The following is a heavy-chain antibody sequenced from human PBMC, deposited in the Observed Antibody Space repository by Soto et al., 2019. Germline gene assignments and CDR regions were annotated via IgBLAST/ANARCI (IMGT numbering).Heavy chain of an antibody. V-gene: IGHV1-46*01. J-gene: IGHJ4*02. Sequence: ASVKVSFKASGYTFTSYYMHWVRQAPGQGLEWMGLINPSGGSTSYAQKFQGRVTMTRDTSTSTVYMELSSLRSEDTAVYYCASGTPELAFPGDYWGQGTLVTVSS. CDR3: ASGTPELAFPGDY. D-gene: IGHD1-1*01. CDR1: GYTFTSYY. CDR2: INPSGGST.